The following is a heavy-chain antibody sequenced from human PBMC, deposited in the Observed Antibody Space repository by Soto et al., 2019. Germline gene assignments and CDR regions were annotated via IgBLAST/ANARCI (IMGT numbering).Heavy chain of an antibody. CDR2: INSDGSST. CDR3: ARGDSNYQNYYYYYGMDV. D-gene: IGHD4-4*01. Sequence: SGGSLRLSCAASGFTFSSYWMHWVRQAPGKGLVWVSRINSDGSSTSYADSVKGRFTISRDNAKNTLYLQMNSLRAEDTAVYYCARGDSNYQNYYYYYGMDVWGQGTTVTVSS. J-gene: IGHJ6*02. V-gene: IGHV3-74*01. CDR1: GFTFSSYW.